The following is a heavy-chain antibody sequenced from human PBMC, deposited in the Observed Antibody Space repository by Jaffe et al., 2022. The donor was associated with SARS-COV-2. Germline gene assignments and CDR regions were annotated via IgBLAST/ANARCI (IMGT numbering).Heavy chain of an antibody. CDR3: ARDVSVGLGSSPHY. CDR1: EFTFSNFW. J-gene: IGHJ4*02. V-gene: IGHV3-74*01. CDR2: INGDGGDT. D-gene: IGHD3-10*01. Sequence: EVQLVESGGGLVQPGGSLRLSCAASEFTFSNFWMHWVRQAPGKGLVWVSRINGDGGDTGYADSVRGRFTISRDNGKNTLYLQMNGLRAEDTALYYCARDVSVGLGSSPHYWGQGTLVTVSS.